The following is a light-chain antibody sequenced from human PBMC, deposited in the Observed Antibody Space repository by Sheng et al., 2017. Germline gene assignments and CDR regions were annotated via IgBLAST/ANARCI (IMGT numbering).Light chain of an antibody. J-gene: IGLJ3*02. CDR1: TSDVAAYDF. CDR3: SSYTKITTWV. V-gene: IGLV2-14*01. CDR2: GVT. Sequence: QSALTQPASVSGSPGQSITISCTGTTSDVAAYDFVSWYLQYPGTTPPNSFIYGVTGRPSGVSDRFSGSKSGVTASLTISGLQAEDEAIYYCSSYTKITTWVFGGGT.